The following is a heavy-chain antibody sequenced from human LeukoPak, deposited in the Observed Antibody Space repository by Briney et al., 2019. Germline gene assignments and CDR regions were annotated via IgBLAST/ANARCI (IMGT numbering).Heavy chain of an antibody. CDR3: ARIRVVTIFGVVICYFDL. V-gene: IGHV4-34*01. Sequence: PSETLTLTCAVHGGSFSGYYWSWIRQPPGKGLEWIGEINHSGSTNYNPSLKSRVTISVDTSKNQFSLKLSSVTAADTAVYYCARIRVVTIFGVVICYFDLWGRGTLVTVSS. CDR2: INHSGST. J-gene: IGHJ2*01. CDR1: GGSFSGYY. D-gene: IGHD3-3*01.